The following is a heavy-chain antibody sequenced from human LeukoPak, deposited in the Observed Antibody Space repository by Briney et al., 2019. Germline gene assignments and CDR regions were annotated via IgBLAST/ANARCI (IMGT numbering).Heavy chain of an antibody. CDR1: GGTFSSYA. Sequence: AASVKVSCKASGGTFSSYAISWVRQAPGQGLEWMGGIIPIFGTANYAQKFQGRVTITADESTSTAYMELSSLRSEDTAVYYCAAGGVAVAGTGYYFDYWGQGTLVTVSS. J-gene: IGHJ4*02. D-gene: IGHD6-19*01. CDR3: AAGGVAVAGTGYYFDY. V-gene: IGHV1-69*13. CDR2: IIPIFGTA.